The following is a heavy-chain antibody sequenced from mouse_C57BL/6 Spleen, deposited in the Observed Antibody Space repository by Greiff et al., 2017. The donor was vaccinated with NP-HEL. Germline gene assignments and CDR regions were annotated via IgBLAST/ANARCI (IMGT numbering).Heavy chain of an antibody. CDR2: INPNNGGT. CDR1: GYTFTDYN. J-gene: IGHJ1*03. Sequence: EVQLQQSGPELVKPGASVKIPCKASGYTFTDYNMDWVKQSHGKSLEWIGDINPNNGGTIYNQKFKGKATLTVDKSSSTAYMELRSLTSEDTAVYYCVFGLSQCFDVWGTGTTVTVSS. D-gene: IGHD6-1*01. CDR3: VFGLSQCFDV. V-gene: IGHV1-18*01.